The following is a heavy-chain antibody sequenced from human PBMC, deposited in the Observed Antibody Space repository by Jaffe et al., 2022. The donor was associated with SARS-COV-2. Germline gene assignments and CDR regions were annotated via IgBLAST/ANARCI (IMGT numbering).Heavy chain of an antibody. CDR2: ISSSSGTM. D-gene: IGHD3-9*01. CDR3: GRHYNILTDSSEHFDL. Sequence: EEQLVESGGGLVQPGGSLRLSCVASGFIFSSYSMNWVRQAPGKGLEWVSYISSSSGTMYYADSVKGRFTISRDNAKKSLYLQMSSLRAEDTAVYYCGRHYNILTDSSEHFDLWGRGILVAVSS. V-gene: IGHV3-48*01. J-gene: IGHJ2*01. CDR1: GFIFSSYS.